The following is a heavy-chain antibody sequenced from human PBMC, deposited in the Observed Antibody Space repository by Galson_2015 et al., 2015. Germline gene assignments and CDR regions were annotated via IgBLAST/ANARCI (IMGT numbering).Heavy chain of an antibody. D-gene: IGHD1-26*01. V-gene: IGHV3-23*01. J-gene: IGHJ6*03. Sequence: SLRLSCAASGFTFSSYAMSWVRQAPGKGLEWVSAISGSGGSTYYADSVKGRFTISRDNSKNTLYLQMNSLRAEDTAVYYCAKRGGRSNNYYYYYMDVWGKGNPVTVSS. CDR2: ISGSGGST. CDR1: GFTFSSYA. CDR3: AKRGGRSNNYYYYYMDV.